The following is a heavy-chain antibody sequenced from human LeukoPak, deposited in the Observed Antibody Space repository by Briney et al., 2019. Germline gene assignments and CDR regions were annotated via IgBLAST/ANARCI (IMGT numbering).Heavy chain of an antibody. CDR2: IKQDGSEK. CDR3: ERDQGGMIVVVPSWFDP. CDR1: GFTFSSYW. D-gene: IGHD3-22*01. V-gene: IGHV3-7*01. J-gene: IGHJ5*02. Sequence: GGSLRLSCAASGFTFSSYWMSWVRQAPGKGLEWVANIKQDGSEKYYVDSVKGRFTISRDNAKNSLYLQMNSLRAEDTAVYYCERDQGGMIVVVPSWFDPWGQGTLVTVSS.